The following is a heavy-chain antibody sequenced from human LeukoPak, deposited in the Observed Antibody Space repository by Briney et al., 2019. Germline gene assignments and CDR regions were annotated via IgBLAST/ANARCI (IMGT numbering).Heavy chain of an antibody. CDR1: GFTSSSYW. J-gene: IGHJ4*02. V-gene: IGHV3-7*01. CDR2: IKQDGSEK. CDR3: ARYCSSTSCKAVYYFDY. Sequence: PGGSLRLSCAASGFTSSSYWMSWVRQAPGKGLEWVANIKQDGSEKYYVDSVKGRFTISRDNAKNSLYLRMNSLRAEDTAVYYCARYCSSTSCKAVYYFDYWGQGTLVTVSS. D-gene: IGHD2-2*01.